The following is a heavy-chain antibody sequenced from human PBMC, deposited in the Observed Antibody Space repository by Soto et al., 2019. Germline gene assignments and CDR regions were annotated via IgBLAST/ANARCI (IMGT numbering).Heavy chain of an antibody. J-gene: IGHJ5*02. CDR3: ARRYFGLGSYYFDP. D-gene: IGHD3-10*01. CDR2: MHHGGSY. V-gene: IGHV4-59*01. CDR1: DGSISSYY. Sequence: QVLLQESGPGLVKPSETLSLTCTVSDGSISSYYWSWIRQPPGKGLEWVGYMHHGGSYNYNPSLESRVTISVDTSKNQFSLNLRSVTAADTAVYYCARRYFGLGSYYFDPWGQGTLVTVSP.